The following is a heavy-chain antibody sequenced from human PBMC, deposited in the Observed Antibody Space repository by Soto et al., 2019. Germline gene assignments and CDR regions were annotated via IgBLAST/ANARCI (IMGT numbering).Heavy chain of an antibody. CDR2: IGSSSSTI. D-gene: IGHD3-22*01. Sequence: PGGSLRLSCAASGFTFSSYSMNWVRQAPGKGLEWVSYIGSSSSTIYYADSVKGRFTISRDNAKNSLYLQMNSLRDEDTAVYYCARTQNYYYDSSGYLTGPFDYWGQGTLVTVSS. V-gene: IGHV3-48*02. CDR3: ARTQNYYYDSSGYLTGPFDY. CDR1: GFTFSSYS. J-gene: IGHJ4*02.